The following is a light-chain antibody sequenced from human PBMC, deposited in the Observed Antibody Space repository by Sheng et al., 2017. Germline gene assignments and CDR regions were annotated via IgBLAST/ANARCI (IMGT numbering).Light chain of an antibody. CDR2: GAS. J-gene: IGKJ1*01. Sequence: EIVMTQSPATLSVSPGERATLSCRASQSVSSNLAWYQQKRGQAPRLLIYGASTRATGIPARFSGSGSGTEFTLTVSSLQSEDFAIYYCQQYNNWPRTFGQGPKVE. V-gene: IGKV3-15*01. CDR3: QQYNNWPRT. CDR1: QSVSSN.